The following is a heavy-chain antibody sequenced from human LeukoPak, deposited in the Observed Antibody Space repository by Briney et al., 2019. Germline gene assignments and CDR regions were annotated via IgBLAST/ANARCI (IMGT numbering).Heavy chain of an antibody. CDR3: ARQGVVPGAGAFDI. J-gene: IGHJ3*02. CDR1: GGTFSSYA. Sequence: GASVKVCCKASGGTFSSYAISWGRQAAGQGLEWMGGIIPFFGTAIYAQKFQGRVLITADTSTSTAYMELSSLISEDRAVYYCARQGVVPGAGAFDIWGQGTMVNVSS. CDR2: IIPFFGTA. V-gene: IGHV1-69*06. D-gene: IGHD2-2*01.